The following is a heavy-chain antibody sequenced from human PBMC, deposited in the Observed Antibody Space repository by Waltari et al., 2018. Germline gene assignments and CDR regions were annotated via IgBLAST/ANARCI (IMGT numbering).Heavy chain of an antibody. V-gene: IGHV4-31*03. CDR3: ARPLYGDNWYFDL. CDR2: TYYSGST. D-gene: IGHD4-17*01. J-gene: IGHJ2*01. CDR1: GGSISSGGYY. Sequence: QVQMQESGPGRVKPSKTLSLTCTVSGGSISSGGYYWSWLRQHPRKGLEWIGYTYYSGSTYYNPSLTSRVTISVDTSKNQFSLKLSSVTAADTAMYYFARPLYGDNWYFDLWGRGTLVTVSS.